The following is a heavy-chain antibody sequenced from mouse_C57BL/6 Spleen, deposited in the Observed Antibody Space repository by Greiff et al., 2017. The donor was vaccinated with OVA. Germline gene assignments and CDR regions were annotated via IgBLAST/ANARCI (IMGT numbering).Heavy chain of an antibody. D-gene: IGHD1-1*01. V-gene: IGHV5-6*01. CDR3: ARSSYYGSSYRYFDV. CDR1: GFTFSSYG. J-gene: IGHJ1*03. Sequence: EVKLVESGGDLVKPGGSLKLSCAASGFTFSSYGMSWVRQTPDKRLEWVATISSGGSYTYYPDSVKGRFTISRDNAKNTLYLQMSSLKSGDTAMYYCARSSYYGSSYRYFDVWGTGTTVTVSS. CDR2: ISSGGSYT.